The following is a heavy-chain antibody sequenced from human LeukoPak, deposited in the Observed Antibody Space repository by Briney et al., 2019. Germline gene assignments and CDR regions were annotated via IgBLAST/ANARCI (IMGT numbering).Heavy chain of an antibody. D-gene: IGHD3-10*01. V-gene: IGHV4-39*07. J-gene: IGHJ5*02. CDR1: GGSISSSSYY. CDR3: ARDRQNPTPPYKVWFDP. CDR2: IYYSGST. Sequence: PSETLSLTCTVSGGSISSSSYYWGWIRQPPGKGLEWIGSIYYSGSTYYNPSLKSRVTISVDTSKNQFSLKLSSVTAADTAVYYCARDRQNPTPPYKVWFDPWGQGTLVTVSS.